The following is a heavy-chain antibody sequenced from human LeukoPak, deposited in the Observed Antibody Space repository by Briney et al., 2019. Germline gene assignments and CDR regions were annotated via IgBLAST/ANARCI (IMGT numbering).Heavy chain of an antibody. Sequence: GASVTVSCKASGYTFTGYYMHWVRQAPGQDHEWMGRINPNSGGSNYEQKFQGMVTMTRDTSISTAYMELSRLRSDDTAVYYCAREANDSSGYYPKHDAFDIWGQGTMVTVSS. J-gene: IGHJ3*02. CDR1: GYTFTGYY. CDR2: INPNSGGS. CDR3: AREANDSSGYYPKHDAFDI. D-gene: IGHD3-22*01. V-gene: IGHV1-2*02.